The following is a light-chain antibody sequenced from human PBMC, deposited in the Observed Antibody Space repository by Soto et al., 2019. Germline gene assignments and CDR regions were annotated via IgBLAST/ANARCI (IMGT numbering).Light chain of an antibody. J-gene: IGKJ3*01. CDR2: GAS. Sequence: EIVLTQSPGTLSLSPGERATLSCRASQSVSSSYLAWYQQKPGQAPRLLIYGASGRDTGIPDRFSGSGSGTDFTLTISRLEPEDFAVYYCQQYGNSPSFTFGPGTKVDIK. CDR1: QSVSSSY. CDR3: QQYGNSPSFT. V-gene: IGKV3-20*01.